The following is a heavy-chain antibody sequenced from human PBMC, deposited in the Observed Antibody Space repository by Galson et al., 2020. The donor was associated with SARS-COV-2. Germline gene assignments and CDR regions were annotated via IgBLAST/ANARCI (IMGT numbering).Heavy chain of an antibody. CDR1: GFTFSSYG. D-gene: IGHD3-22*01. CDR3: AKNYYDSPPLSYIYYYGMDV. J-gene: IGHJ6*02. CDR2: IRYDGSNK. Sequence: GGSLRLSCAASGFTFSSYGMHWVRQAPGKGLEWVAFIRYDGSNKYYADSVKGRFTISRDNSKNTLYLQMNSLRAEDTAVYYCAKNYYDSPPLSYIYYYGMDVWGQGTTVTVSS. V-gene: IGHV3-30*02.